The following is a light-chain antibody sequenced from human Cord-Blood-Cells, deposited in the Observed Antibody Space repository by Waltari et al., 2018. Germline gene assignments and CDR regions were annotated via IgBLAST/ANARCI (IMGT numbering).Light chain of an antibody. V-gene: IGKV1-8*01. CDR2: AAS. CDR3: QQYYSYPYT. J-gene: IGKJ2*01. Sequence: AIRLTQSPSSFSASTGDRVTITCRASQDISSYLAWYQQKPGKAPKLLSYAASTLQSGVPSRFSGSGSGTDFTLTISCLQSEDFATYYCQQYYSYPYTFGQGTKLEIK. CDR1: QDISSY.